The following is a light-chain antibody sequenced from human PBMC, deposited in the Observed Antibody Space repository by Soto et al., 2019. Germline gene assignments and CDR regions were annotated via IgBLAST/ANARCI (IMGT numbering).Light chain of an antibody. CDR2: DVI. Sequence: QSALTQPPSASGSLGQSVTISCTGTSSDVGGYNCVSWYQQYPGKAPKLMIYDVIKRPSGVPDRFSGSKSGNTASLTVSGLQAEDEADYYCSSYAGSNNLVFGGGTKLTVL. CDR3: SSYAGSNNLV. CDR1: SSDVGGYNC. V-gene: IGLV2-8*01. J-gene: IGLJ2*01.